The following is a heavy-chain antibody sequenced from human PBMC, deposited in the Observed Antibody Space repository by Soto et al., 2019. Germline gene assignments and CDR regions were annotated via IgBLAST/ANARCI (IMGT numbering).Heavy chain of an antibody. D-gene: IGHD6-13*01. J-gene: IGHJ4*02. CDR2: IDWDDDK. Sequence: GSGPTLVNPTQTLTLTCTFSGFSLSTSGMCVGWIRQPPGKALEWIALIDWDDDKYYSTSLKTRLTISKDTSKNQVVLTMTNMDPVDTATYYCARIRIAAAGTLFDYWGQGTLVTVSS. V-gene: IGHV2-70*01. CDR3: ARIRIAAAGTLFDY. CDR1: GFSLSTSGMC.